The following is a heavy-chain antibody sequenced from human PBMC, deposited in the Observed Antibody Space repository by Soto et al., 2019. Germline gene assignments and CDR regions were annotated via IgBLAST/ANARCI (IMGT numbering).Heavy chain of an antibody. J-gene: IGHJ5*02. Sequence: QVQLVQSGAEVKKPGSSVKVSCKSSGGTFSTYGFFWVRQAPGQGLEWMGGINPIFGTTNYAQKFQDRVTITTDESTSTVYMELTSLKSEATVVYYCARGGFRVFSSPLRIGPWGQGTLVTVS. CDR3: ARGGFRVFSSPLRIGP. CDR2: INPIFGTT. D-gene: IGHD6-6*01. CDR1: GGTFSTYG. V-gene: IGHV1-69*01.